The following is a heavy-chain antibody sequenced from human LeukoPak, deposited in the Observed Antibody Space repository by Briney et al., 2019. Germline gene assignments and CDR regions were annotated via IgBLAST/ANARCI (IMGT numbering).Heavy chain of an antibody. CDR3: ARDQSVRLLQTSSTYFKHVFAI. J-gene: IGHJ3*02. CDR2: ISAYNDNT. D-gene: IGHD6-13*01. V-gene: IGHV1-18*01. Sequence: GASVKVSCKTSGYTLTNYGISWVRQAPGLGLEWMGWISAYNDNTNYAQKVQGRVTMTTDTSTSTAYMELRSLRFDDTAVYYCARDQSVRLLQTSSTYFKHVFAIWGQGSMVTVSS. CDR1: GYTLTNYG.